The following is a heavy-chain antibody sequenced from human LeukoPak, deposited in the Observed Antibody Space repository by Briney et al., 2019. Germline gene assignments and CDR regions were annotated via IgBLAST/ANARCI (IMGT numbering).Heavy chain of an antibody. D-gene: IGHD2-2*01. CDR3: ARVARCTSCFDVDY. J-gene: IGHJ4*02. CDR2: FFLKGST. CDR1: GYSITSAYY. Sequence: SETLSLTCTVSGYSITSAYYWGWIRQPPGKGPEWIGSFFLKGSTYYNPSLKSRVTISVDTSKNQFSLTLSSVTAADTAVYYCARVARCTSCFDVDYWGQGTLVTVSS. V-gene: IGHV4-38-2*02.